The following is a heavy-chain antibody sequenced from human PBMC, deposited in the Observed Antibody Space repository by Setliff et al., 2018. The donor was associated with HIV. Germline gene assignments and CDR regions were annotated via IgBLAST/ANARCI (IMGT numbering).Heavy chain of an antibody. CDR3: IRRRRAPGTEDLEAV. CDR2: VYPGDSVT. J-gene: IGHJ4*02. Sequence: GESLKISCRASGYTFTNYWIGWVRQMPGKGLEWIGIVYPGDSVTRYGTSFQGQVFISADRSITTAYLEWSSLEPSDTAMYYCIRRRRAPGTEDLEAVWGQGTLVTVSS. CDR1: GYTFTNYW. D-gene: IGHD1-26*01. V-gene: IGHV5-51*01.